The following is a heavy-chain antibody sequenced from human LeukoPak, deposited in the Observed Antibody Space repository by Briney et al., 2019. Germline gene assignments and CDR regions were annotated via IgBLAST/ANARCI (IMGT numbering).Heavy chain of an antibody. V-gene: IGHV3-23*01. D-gene: IGHD3-10*01. Sequence: PGGSLRLSCAASGFTFSSYAMSWVRQAPGKGLGWVSAISGSGGSTYYADSVKGRFTISRDNSKNTLYLQMNSLRAEDTAVYYCAKALSSGSYYSGYNFDYWGQGTLVTVSS. CDR2: ISGSGGST. CDR1: GFTFSSYA. CDR3: AKALSSGSYYSGYNFDY. J-gene: IGHJ4*02.